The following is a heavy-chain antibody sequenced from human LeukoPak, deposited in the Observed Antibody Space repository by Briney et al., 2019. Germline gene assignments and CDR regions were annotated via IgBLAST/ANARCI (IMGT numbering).Heavy chain of an antibody. J-gene: IGHJ4*02. Sequence: SVKVSCKASGGTFSSYAISWVRQAPGQGLEWMGRIIPIFGTANYAQKFQGRVTITTGESTSTAYMELSSLRSEDTAVYYCARELGYDFWSGYDYWGKGTLVTVTS. V-gene: IGHV1-69*05. CDR3: ARELGYDFWSGYDY. CDR1: GGTFSSYA. D-gene: IGHD3-3*01. CDR2: IIPIFGTA.